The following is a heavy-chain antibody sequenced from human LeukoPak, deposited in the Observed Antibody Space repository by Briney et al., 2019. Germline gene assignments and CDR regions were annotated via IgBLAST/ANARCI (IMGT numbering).Heavy chain of an antibody. V-gene: IGHV4-59*01. CDR1: GGSISSYY. J-gene: IGHJ4*02. D-gene: IGHD3-3*01. CDR2: IYYSGST. CDR3: ARIGYDFWSGYPRTFDY. Sequence: SETLSLTCTVSGGSISSYYWSWIRQPPGKGLEWIGYIYYSGSTNYNPSLKSRVTISVDTSKNQFSLKLSSVTAADTAVYYCARIGYDFWSGYPRTFDYWGQGALVTVSS.